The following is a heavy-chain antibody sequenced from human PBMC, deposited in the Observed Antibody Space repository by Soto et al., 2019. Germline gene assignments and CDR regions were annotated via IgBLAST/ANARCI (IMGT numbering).Heavy chain of an antibody. V-gene: IGHV1-69*01. CDR3: PREDCSGGSCYELASWFDP. J-gene: IGHJ5*02. D-gene: IGHD2-15*01. CDR2: IIPIFGTA. CDR1: GGTFSSYA. Sequence: QVQLVQSGAEVKKPGSSVKVSCKASGGTFSSYAISWVRQAPGQGLEWMGGIIPIFGTANYAQKFQGRVTITADESTSTAYMELSSLRSEDTAVYYCPREDCSGGSCYELASWFDPWGQGTLVTVSS.